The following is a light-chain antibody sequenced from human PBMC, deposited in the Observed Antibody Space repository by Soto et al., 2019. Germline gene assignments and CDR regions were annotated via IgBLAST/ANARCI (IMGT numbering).Light chain of an antibody. CDR3: QSYDSSLSGVV. J-gene: IGLJ2*01. Sequence: QSVLTQPPSVSGAPGQRVTISCTGSSSNIGAGYDVHWYQQLPGTAPKLLIYGNSNRPSGVPDRFSGSQSGTSASLAITGLQAEDAADCYCQSYDSSLSGVVFGGGTQLTVL. CDR1: SSNIGAGYD. V-gene: IGLV1-40*01. CDR2: GNS.